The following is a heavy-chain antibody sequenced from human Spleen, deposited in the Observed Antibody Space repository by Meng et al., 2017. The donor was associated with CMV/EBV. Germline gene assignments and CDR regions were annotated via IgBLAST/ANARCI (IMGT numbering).Heavy chain of an antibody. Sequence: ASGFTFSTYAMTWVRQAPGKGLEWVSGISDTGRSSYYADSVKGRFTISRDNSKNTLYVQMDSLRVEDTAVYYCAKGLYSSGTYYFDSWGQGTLVTVSS. CDR1: GFTFSTYA. V-gene: IGHV3-23*01. D-gene: IGHD3-10*01. CDR3: AKGLYSSGTYYFDS. CDR2: ISDTGRSS. J-gene: IGHJ4*02.